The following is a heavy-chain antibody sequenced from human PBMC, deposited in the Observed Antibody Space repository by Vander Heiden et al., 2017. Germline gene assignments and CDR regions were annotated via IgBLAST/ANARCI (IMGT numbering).Heavy chain of an antibody. J-gene: IGHJ4*02. CDR3: AKEYYYDSSGYFDY. D-gene: IGHD3-22*01. Sequence: EVQLVESGGGLVQPGRSLRVSCAASGFTFDDYAMHWVRQAPGKGLEWVSGISWNSGSRGYADSVKGRFTISRDNAKNSLYLQMNSLRAEDTALYYCAKEYYYDSSGYFDYWGQGTLVTVSS. CDR1: GFTFDDYA. V-gene: IGHV3-9*01. CDR2: ISWNSGSR.